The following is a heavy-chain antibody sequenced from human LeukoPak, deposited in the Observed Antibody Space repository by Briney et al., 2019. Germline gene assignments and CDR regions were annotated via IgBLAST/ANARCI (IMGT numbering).Heavy chain of an antibody. J-gene: IGHJ6*02. CDR3: ARQSVAGTSYYYGMDV. CDR2: ISYSGNTI. Sequence: GGSLRLSCAASGITFSNYAMSWVRQAPGKGLEWVSYISYSGNTIYYADSVKGRFTISRDNAKNSLYLQMNSLRAEDTAVYYCARQSVAGTSYYYGMDVWGQGTTVTVSS. V-gene: IGHV3-48*03. CDR1: GITFSNYA. D-gene: IGHD6-19*01.